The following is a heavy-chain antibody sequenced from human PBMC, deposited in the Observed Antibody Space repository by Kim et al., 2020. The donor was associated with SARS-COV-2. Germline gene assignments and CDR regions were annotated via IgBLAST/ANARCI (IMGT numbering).Heavy chain of an antibody. CDR3: ARQHDSTWGFDP. V-gene: IGHV4-30-4*01. D-gene: IGHD6-13*01. CDR2: IYYSGST. CDR1: GGSISGENHY. Sequence: SETLSLTCTVSGGSISGENHYWSWIRQSPGKGLEWIGYIYYSGSTKYNPSLESRVTISRDTSKNQFSLNFGFVTVADTAVYYCARQHDSTWGFDPWGQG. J-gene: IGHJ5*02.